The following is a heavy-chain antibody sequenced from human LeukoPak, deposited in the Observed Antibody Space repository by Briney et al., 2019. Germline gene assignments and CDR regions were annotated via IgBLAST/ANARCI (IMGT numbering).Heavy chain of an antibody. V-gene: IGHV1-3*01. CDR2: INAGHGNT. Sequence: ASVKVSCKASGYTFTSYAIQWVRQAPGQRLEWMGWINAGHGNTKYSQKFQGRVTITRDTSASTAYMELSSLRSEDTAVYYCARAYCSSTSCYPRVADYWGQGTLVTVSS. CDR1: GYTFTSYA. D-gene: IGHD2-2*01. CDR3: ARAYCSSTSCYPRVADY. J-gene: IGHJ4*02.